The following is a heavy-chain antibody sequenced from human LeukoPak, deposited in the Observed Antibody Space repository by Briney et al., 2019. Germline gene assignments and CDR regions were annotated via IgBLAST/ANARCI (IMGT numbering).Heavy chain of an antibody. V-gene: IGHV1-18*01. CDR2: ISAYNGNT. CDR3: ARGYCSSTSCPFDY. CDR1: GYTFTSYG. D-gene: IGHD2-2*01. Sequence: VASVKVSCKASGYTFTSYGISWVRQSPGQGLEWMGWISAYNGNTNYAQKLQGRVTMTTDTSTSTAYMELRSLRSDDTAVYYCARGYCSSTSCPFDYWGQGTLVTVPS. J-gene: IGHJ4*02.